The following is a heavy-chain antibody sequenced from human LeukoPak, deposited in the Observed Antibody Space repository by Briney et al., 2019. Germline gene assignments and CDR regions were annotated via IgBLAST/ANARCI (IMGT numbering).Heavy chain of an antibody. D-gene: IGHD1-1*01. J-gene: IGHJ4*02. CDR1: GFIFSSYE. V-gene: IGHV3-48*03. CDR3: ARGVPGDY. CDR2: ISSSGSTI. Sequence: PGGSLRLSCAASGFIFSSYEMNWVRQAPGKRLEWVSYISSSGSTIYYAGSLKGRFTISRDNAKNSLYLQMNSLRAEDTAVYYCARGVPGDYWGQGTLVTVPS.